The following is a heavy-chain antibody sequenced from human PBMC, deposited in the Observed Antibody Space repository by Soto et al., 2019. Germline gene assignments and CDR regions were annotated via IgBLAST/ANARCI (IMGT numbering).Heavy chain of an antibody. CDR1: GGTFSSYA. Sequence: ASVKVSCKASGGTFSSYAISWVRQAPGQGLEWMGGIIPIFGTANYAQKFQGRVTITADESTSTAYMELSSLRSEDPAVYYCARAETGFYNYGMDVWGQGTTVTVSS. V-gene: IGHV1-69*13. CDR3: ARAETGFYNYGMDV. CDR2: IIPIFGTA. J-gene: IGHJ6*02. D-gene: IGHD3-9*01.